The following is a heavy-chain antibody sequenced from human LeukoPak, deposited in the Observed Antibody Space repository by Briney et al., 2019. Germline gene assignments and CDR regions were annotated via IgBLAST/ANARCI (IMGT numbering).Heavy chain of an antibody. CDR1: GGTFSSSA. CDR3: AGLSTRTSTSDLGWFDP. Sequence: VASVKVSCKASGGTFSSSAIIWVRQAPGQGLEWMGRIIPILGIAIYAQKFQGRVTITADKFTSTAYMELSSLRSEDTAVYYCAGLSTRTSTSDLGWFDPWGQGTLVTVSS. V-gene: IGHV1-69*04. J-gene: IGHJ5*02. D-gene: IGHD2-2*01. CDR2: IIPILGIA.